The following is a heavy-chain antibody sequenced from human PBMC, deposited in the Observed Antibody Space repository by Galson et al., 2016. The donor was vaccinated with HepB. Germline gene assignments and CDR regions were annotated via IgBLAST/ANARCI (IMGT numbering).Heavy chain of an antibody. D-gene: IGHD2-15*01. J-gene: IGHJ6*02. CDR2: IYYSGST. CDR1: GGSISSGDHY. Sequence: TLSLTCTVSGGSISSGDHYWSWIRQHPGKGLEWIGYIYYSGSTDYNPSPKSRVTISVDTSKNQFSLNLSSVSAADTAVYYCARADCSGGSCQRTDYYYYGMDVWGQGTTVTVSS. CDR3: ARADCSGGSCQRTDYYYYGMDV. V-gene: IGHV4-31*03.